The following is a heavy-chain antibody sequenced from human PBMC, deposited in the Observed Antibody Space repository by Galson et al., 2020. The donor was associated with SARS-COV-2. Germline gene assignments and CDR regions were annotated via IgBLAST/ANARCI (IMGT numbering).Heavy chain of an antibody. CDR3: ARGVLPLDY. V-gene: IGHV4-4*07. Sequence: ETLSLTCTVSGGSVTSNYWSWIRQPAGKGLEWIGRFYSGNTNYNPSVKSRVTMSVDTTKNQFSLKLRSVTAADTAVYYCARGVLPLDYWGQGTLVTVSS. CDR1: GGSVTSNY. J-gene: IGHJ4*02. CDR2: FYSGNT. D-gene: IGHD3-10*01.